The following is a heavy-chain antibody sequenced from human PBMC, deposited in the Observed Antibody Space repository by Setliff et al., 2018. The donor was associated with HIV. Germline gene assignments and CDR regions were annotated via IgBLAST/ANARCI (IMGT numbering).Heavy chain of an antibody. CDR1: GGSISSDSYY. J-gene: IGHJ4*02. D-gene: IGHD4-17*01. V-gene: IGHV4-39*01. CDR3: AKKGNGDYHFDY. Sequence: SETLSLTCSVAGGSISSDSYYWGWVRQTPGKGLEWIGSINNGGYTYHSPSLKTRVTISIDTSKKQFSLKLSSVTAADTAVYYCAKKGNGDYHFDYWGQGTLVTVSS. CDR2: INNGGYT.